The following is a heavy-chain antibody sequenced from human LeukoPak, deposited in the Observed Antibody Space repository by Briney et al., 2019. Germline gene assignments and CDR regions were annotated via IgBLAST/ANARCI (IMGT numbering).Heavy chain of an antibody. CDR1: GFTFSSHL. J-gene: IGHJ4*02. CDR3: VRRFATGD. Sequence: GGSLRLSCAASGFTFSSHLMHWVRQAQGTGLVWVSSVKSDGTATNYADSVKGRFTISRDNAKNTLYLQMNSLRVEDTAVYYCVRRFATGDWGQGTLVTVSS. CDR2: VKSDGTAT. D-gene: IGHD1-14*01. V-gene: IGHV3-74*01.